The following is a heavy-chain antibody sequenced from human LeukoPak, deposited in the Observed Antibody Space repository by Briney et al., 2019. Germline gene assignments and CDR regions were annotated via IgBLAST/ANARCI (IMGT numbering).Heavy chain of an antibody. D-gene: IGHD2-2*01. J-gene: IGHJ4*02. CDR2: IYHSGST. V-gene: IGHV4-38-2*01. CDR1: GYSISSGYY. Sequence: KSSETLSLTCAVSGYSISSGYYWGWIRQPPGKGLEWIGSIYHSGSTYYNPSLKSRVTISVDTSKNQFSLKLSSVTAADTAVYYCARTGLDIVVVPAATGRYYSSSYYFDYWGQGTLVTVSS. CDR3: ARTGLDIVVVPAATGRYYSSSYYFDY.